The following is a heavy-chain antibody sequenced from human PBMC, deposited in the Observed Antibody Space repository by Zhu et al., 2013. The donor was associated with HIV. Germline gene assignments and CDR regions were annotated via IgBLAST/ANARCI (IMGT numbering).Heavy chain of an antibody. CDR3: AAEEWSSSSWYGPIDY. D-gene: IGHD6-13*01. V-gene: IGHV1-58*01. CDR2: IVVGSGNT. CDR1: GFTFTSSA. Sequence: QLVQSGPEVKKPGTSVKVSCKASGFTFTSSAVQWVRQARGQRLEWIGWIVVGSGNTNYAQKFQERVTITRDMSTSTAYMELSSLRSEDTAVYYCAAEEWSSSSWYGPIDYWGQGTLGHRLL. J-gene: IGHJ4*02.